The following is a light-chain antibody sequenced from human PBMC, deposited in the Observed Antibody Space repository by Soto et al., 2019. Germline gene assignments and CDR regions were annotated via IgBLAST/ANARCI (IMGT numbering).Light chain of an antibody. CDR3: CSYAGSSTFEV. Sequence: QSVLTQPASVSGSPGQSMTISCTGSSSDGGTYNLVSWYQQHPGKAPKLMIYEGSKRPSGVSNRFSGSKSGSTASLTISGLQAEDEADYYCCSYAGSSTFEVFGGGTKLTVL. V-gene: IGLV2-23*03. CDR1: SSDGGTYNL. CDR2: EGS. J-gene: IGLJ2*01.